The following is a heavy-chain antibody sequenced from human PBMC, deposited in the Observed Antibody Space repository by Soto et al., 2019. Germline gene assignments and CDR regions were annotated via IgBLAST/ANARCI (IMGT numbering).Heavy chain of an antibody. D-gene: IGHD3-9*01. CDR2: IYYTGIA. J-gene: IGHJ6*02. CDR1: GGSFSSYY. Sequence: PSETLSLTCAVSGGSFSSYYWSWIRQPPGKGLEWIGYIYYTGIASYNPSLKTRVTMSVDTSKNQFSLKLSSVTAADTAVYYCAGYYDILTGYPTVGYYYGMDVWGQGTTVTVSS. CDR3: AGYYDILTGYPTVGYYYGMDV. V-gene: IGHV4-59*08.